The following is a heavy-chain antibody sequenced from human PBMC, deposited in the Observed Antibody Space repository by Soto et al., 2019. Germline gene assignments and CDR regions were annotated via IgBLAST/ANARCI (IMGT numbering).Heavy chain of an antibody. D-gene: IGHD3-10*01. V-gene: IGHV4-4*07. CDR1: GGSINSYW. CDR2: VYSSGTT. Sequence: SETLSLTCSVSGGSINSYWWSWIRQPAGKGLEWIGRVYSSGTTDYNPSLNSRATLSVETSKNQFSLKLSSVTAAGTAVYYCARDIGSYAYGEGYWGQGIQVTVSS. CDR3: ARDIGSYAYGEGY. J-gene: IGHJ4*02.